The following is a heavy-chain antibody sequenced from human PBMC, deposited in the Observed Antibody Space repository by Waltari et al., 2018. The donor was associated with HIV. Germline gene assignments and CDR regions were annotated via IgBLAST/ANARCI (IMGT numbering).Heavy chain of an antibody. CDR1: GFTFRSYW. V-gene: IGHV3-7*01. J-gene: IGHJ6*02. CDR3: ARDHRSYMTPVKWVYYYYGMDV. CDR2: IKQDGSEK. Sequence: EVQLVESGGGLVQPGGSLRLSCAASGFTFRSYWMSWVRQAPGKGLEWVANIKQDGSEKYYVDSVKGRFTISRDNAKNSLYLQMNSLRAEDTAVYYCARDHRSYMTPVKWVYYYYGMDVWGQGTTVTVSS. D-gene: IGHD4-17*01.